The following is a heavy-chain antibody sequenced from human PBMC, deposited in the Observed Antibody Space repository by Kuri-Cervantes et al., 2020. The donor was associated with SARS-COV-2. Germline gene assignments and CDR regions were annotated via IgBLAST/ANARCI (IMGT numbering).Heavy chain of an antibody. CDR1: GFTFSGSA. CDR2: VRSKANSYAT. V-gene: IGHV3-73*01. Sequence: GESLKISCAASGFTFSGSAMHWVRQASGKGLEWVGRVRSKANSYATAYAASVKGRFTISRDDSKNTAYLQMNSLKTEDMAVYYCTTPVAEGIWFNPWGQGTLVTVSS. J-gene: IGHJ5*02. D-gene: IGHD6-19*01. CDR3: TTPVAEGIWFNP.